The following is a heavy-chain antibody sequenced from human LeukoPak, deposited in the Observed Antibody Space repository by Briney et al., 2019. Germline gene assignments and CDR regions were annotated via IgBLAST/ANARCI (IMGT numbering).Heavy chain of an antibody. J-gene: IGHJ4*02. D-gene: IGHD3-3*01. CDR2: IIPIFGTA. Sequence: SVKVSCKASGGTFSSYAISWGRQAPGQGLEWMGRIIPIFGTANYAQKFQGRVTITTDETTSTAYMELRSLRSEDNAVYYCASGRFLEWLFLDHWGQGTLVTVSS. CDR3: ASGRFLEWLFLDH. V-gene: IGHV1-69*05. CDR1: GGTFSSYA.